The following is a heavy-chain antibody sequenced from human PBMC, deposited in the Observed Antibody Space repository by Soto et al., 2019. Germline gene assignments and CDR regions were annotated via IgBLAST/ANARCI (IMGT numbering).Heavy chain of an antibody. CDR3: ARYNWNCGNDY. V-gene: IGHV3-30*03. Sequence: QEHLVESGGGVVQPGRSLRLSCAASGVSFSNYGMHWVRQAPGKGLEWVAVISYDGNNKHYADSVKRRFTISRDTSNNTVSLQMHSLRPEDTAVYYCARYNWNCGNDYWGQGTLVTVSS. CDR2: ISYDGNNK. D-gene: IGHD1-7*01. CDR1: GVSFSNYG. J-gene: IGHJ4*02.